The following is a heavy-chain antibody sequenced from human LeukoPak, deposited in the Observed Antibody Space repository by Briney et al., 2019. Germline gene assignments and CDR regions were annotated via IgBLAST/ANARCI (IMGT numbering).Heavy chain of an antibody. Sequence: GASVKVSCKASGYTFTGYYMHWMRQAPGQGPEWMGWINCNSGDTIYAQKFQGRVTMTRDTSTSTANMELSRLTYDDTAVYYCARNGEIWGQGTLVTVSS. V-gene: IGHV1-2*02. CDR1: GYTFTGYY. D-gene: IGHD3-10*01. J-gene: IGHJ4*02. CDR2: INCNSGDT. CDR3: ARNGEI.